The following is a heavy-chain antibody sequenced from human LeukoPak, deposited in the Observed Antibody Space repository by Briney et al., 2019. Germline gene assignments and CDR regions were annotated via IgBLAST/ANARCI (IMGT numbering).Heavy chain of an antibody. D-gene: IGHD6-19*01. Sequence: SETLSLTCAVYGGSFSGYYWSWIRQPPGKGLEWIGEINHSGSTNYNPSLKSRVTISVDTSKNQFSLKLSSVTAADTAAYYCARGGWIAVAAIFDYWGQGTLVTVSS. CDR1: GGSFSGYY. J-gene: IGHJ4*02. CDR3: ARGGWIAVAAIFDY. CDR2: INHSGST. V-gene: IGHV4-34*01.